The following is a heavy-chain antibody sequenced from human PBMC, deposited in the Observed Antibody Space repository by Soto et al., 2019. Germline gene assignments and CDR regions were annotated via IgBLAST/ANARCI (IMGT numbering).Heavy chain of an antibody. J-gene: IGHJ4*02. V-gene: IGHV3-21*01. CDR1: GVTFSSYS. D-gene: IGHD1-1*01. CDR3: ASWYPDGTTGTTKTCFDY. Sequence: GGSLRLSCAASGVTFSSYSMNWVRQAPGKGLEWVSSISSSSSYIYYADSVKGRFTISRDNAKNSLYLQMNSLRAEDTAVYYCASWYPDGTTGTTKTCFDYWGQGPLVTVSS. CDR2: ISSSSSYI.